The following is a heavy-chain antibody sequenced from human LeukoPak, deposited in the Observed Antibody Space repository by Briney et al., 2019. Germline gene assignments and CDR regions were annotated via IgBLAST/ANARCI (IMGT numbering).Heavy chain of an antibody. Sequence: GGSLRLSCAASGFTFSDYYMSWIRQAPGKGLEWVSYISNTGSTTQYADSVKGRFTISRDNAKNSLHLQMNSLRAEDTAVYYCARVRGSYSVDYWGQGILVTVSS. CDR3: ARVRGSYSVDY. D-gene: IGHD1-26*01. J-gene: IGHJ4*02. CDR1: GFTFSDYY. CDR2: ISNTGSTT. V-gene: IGHV3-11*04.